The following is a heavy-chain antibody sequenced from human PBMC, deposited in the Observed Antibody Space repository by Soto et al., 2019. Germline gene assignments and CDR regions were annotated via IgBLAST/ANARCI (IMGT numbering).Heavy chain of an antibody. J-gene: IGHJ5*01. V-gene: IGHV1-3*01. CDR3: ARDQQFRNWFDS. CDR2: INAGNGNT. CDR1: VYTFSRYA. D-gene: IGHD6-13*01. Sequence: XSVKVYCKASVYTFSRYAIHWVRQAPGQRLEWMGWINAGNGNTKYSQKFEGRVTLTTDTSANTVYMELSSLRFEDTALYYCARDQQFRNWFDSWGQGPLVTVSS.